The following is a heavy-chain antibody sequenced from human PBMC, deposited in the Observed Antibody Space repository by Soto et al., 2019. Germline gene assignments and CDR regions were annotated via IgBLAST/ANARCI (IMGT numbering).Heavy chain of an antibody. CDR1: GGSISSFY. D-gene: IGHD5-12*01. CDR3: ARGGWMATTPFDY. CDR2: ISYSVST. V-gene: IGHV4-59*01. Sequence: PSETLSLTCTVSGGSISSFYWSWIRQPPGKGLEWIGYISYSVSTNYNPSLKSRVTISVDTSKNQFSLKLSSVTAADTAVYSCARGGWMATTPFDYWGQGTLVTVSS. J-gene: IGHJ4*02.